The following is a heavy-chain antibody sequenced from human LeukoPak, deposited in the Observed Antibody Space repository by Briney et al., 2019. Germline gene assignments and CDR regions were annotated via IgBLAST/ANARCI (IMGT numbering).Heavy chain of an antibody. CDR1: RYAFTSYD. CDR3: ARSPVGHNAWFDP. V-gene: IGHV1-8*01. D-gene: IGHD1-26*01. CDR2: MNPNSGNT. Sequence: ASARVSCKASRYAFTSYDINWVRQATGQGLEWMGWMNPNSGNTGYAQKFQGRVTMTRNTSITTAYMELTSLRSEDTAVYYCARSPVGHNAWFDPWGQGTLVTVSS. J-gene: IGHJ5*02.